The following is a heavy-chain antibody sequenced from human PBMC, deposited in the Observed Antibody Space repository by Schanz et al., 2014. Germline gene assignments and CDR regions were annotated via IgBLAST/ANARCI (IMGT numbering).Heavy chain of an antibody. Sequence: QAQLQQWGAGPLKPSETLSLTCGVFGGSFSGYYWSWIRQPPGKGLEWIGEIYHTGSTNYNPSLKSRVTISVDKSKTQFALKVRSVAAADTAVYYCARDSLRGATGGYGMDVWGQGTTVTVSS. CDR3: ARDSLRGATGGYGMDV. CDR1: GGSFSGYY. CDR2: IYHTGST. J-gene: IGHJ6*02. V-gene: IGHV4-34*01. D-gene: IGHD2-8*02.